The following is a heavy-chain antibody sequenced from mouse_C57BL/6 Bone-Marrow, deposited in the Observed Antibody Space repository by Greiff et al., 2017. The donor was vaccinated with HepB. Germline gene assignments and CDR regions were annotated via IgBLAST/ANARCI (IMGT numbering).Heavy chain of an antibody. CDR2: ISYDGSN. Sequence: EVQLQQSGPGLVKPSPSLSLTCSVPGYSITSGYYWNWIRQFPGNKLEWVGYISYDGSNNYNPSLKNRISITRDTSKNQFFLKLNSVTTEDTATYYCARERRNYGYWYFDVWGTGTTVTVSS. CDR3: ARERRNYGYWYFDV. D-gene: IGHD1-1*01. CDR1: GYSITSGYY. V-gene: IGHV3-6*01. J-gene: IGHJ1*03.